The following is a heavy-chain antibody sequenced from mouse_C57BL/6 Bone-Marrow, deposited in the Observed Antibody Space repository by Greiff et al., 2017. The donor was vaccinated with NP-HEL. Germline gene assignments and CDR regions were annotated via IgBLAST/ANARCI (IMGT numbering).Heavy chain of an antibody. CDR2: IDPEDGDT. Sequence: VQLKESGAELVRPGASVKLSCTASGFNIKDYYMHWVKQRPEQGLEWIGRIDPEDGDTEYAPKFQGKATMTADTSSNTAYLQLSSLTSEDTAVYYCTTWSPLIYYYGSRGDAMDYWGQGTPVTVSS. V-gene: IGHV14-1*01. J-gene: IGHJ4*01. CDR1: GFNIKDYY. CDR3: TTWSPLIYYYGSRGDAMDY. D-gene: IGHD1-1*01.